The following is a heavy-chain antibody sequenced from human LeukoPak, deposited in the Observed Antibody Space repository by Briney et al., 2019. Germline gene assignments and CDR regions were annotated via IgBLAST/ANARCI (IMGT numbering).Heavy chain of an antibody. V-gene: IGHV3-23*01. Sequence: GGSLRLPCAASGFIFSNYAMSWVRQAPGKGLEWVSVIVGSGDSTYYADSVKGRFTISRDSSKNTLYLQMNSLSAEDTAVYYCAKGRGSANSGSNYWGQGTQVTVSS. CDR1: GFIFSNYA. CDR2: IVGSGDST. CDR3: AKGRGSANSGSNY. J-gene: IGHJ4*02. D-gene: IGHD1-26*01.